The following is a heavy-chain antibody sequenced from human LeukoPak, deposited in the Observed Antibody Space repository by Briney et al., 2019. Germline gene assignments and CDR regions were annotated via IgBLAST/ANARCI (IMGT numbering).Heavy chain of an antibody. Sequence: AGSLTLSCAASGFTFSSYGMHWIRQAPGKGPEWVAFIRYNGSNKYYSDPVKGRFTISRDNTKHKLYLQMNSPTAEDTAAYYLAKVAGGLLSNWGQGTL. D-gene: IGHD3-22*01. CDR2: IRYNGSNK. CDR3: AKVAGGLLSN. V-gene: IGHV3-30*02. J-gene: IGHJ4*02. CDR1: GFTFSSYG.